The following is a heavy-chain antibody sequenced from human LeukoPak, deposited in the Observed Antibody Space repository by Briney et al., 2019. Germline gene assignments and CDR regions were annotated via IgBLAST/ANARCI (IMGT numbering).Heavy chain of an antibody. CDR1: GGSISNYY. CDR2: IYYSGST. D-gene: IGHD5-18*01. J-gene: IGHJ3*02. CDR3: AKRRGYSPRHAFDI. V-gene: IGHV4-59*12. Sequence: SEPLSLTCTVSGGSISNYYWSWIRQPPGKGLEWIGSIYYSGSTYYNPSLKSRVTISVDTSKNQFSKRLSSVTAAETAVYYCAKRRGYSPRHAFDIWGQGTMVTVSS.